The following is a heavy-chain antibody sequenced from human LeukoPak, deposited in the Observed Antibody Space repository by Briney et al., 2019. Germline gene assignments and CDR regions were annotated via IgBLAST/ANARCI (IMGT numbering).Heavy chain of an antibody. J-gene: IGHJ6*03. CDR1: GYTLTELS. CDR2: FDPEDGET. Sequence: ASVKVSCKVSGYTLTELSMHWVRQAPGKGLEWMGGFDPEDGETIYAQKFQGRVTMTEDTSTDTAYMELSSLRSEDTAVYYCATPGELPRGPYYYYYMDVWGKGTTVAVSS. D-gene: IGHD1-26*01. V-gene: IGHV1-24*01. CDR3: ATPGELPRGPYYYYYMDV.